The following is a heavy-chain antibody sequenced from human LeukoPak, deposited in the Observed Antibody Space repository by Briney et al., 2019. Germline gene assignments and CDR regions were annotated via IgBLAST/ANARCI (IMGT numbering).Heavy chain of an antibody. J-gene: IGHJ5*02. V-gene: IGHV1-24*01. Sequence: ASVEVSCKVSGYTLTELSMHWVRQAPGKGLEWMGGFDPEDGETIYAQKFQGRVTMTEDTSTDTAYMELSSLRSEDTAVYYCATERYCSSTSCSNWFDPWGQGTLVTVSS. D-gene: IGHD2-2*01. CDR3: ATERYCSSTSCSNWFDP. CDR2: FDPEDGET. CDR1: GYTLTELS.